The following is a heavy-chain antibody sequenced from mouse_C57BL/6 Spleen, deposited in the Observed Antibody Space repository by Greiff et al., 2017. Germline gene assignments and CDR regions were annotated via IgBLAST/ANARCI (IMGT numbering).Heavy chain of an antibody. Sequence: QVQLQQPGAELVKPGASVKLSCKASGYTFTSYWMHWVKQRPGQGLEWIGMIHPNSGSTNYNEKFKSKATLTVDKSSSTAYMQRSSLTSEDSAVYYCARLDDYDSWFAYWGQGTLVTVSA. D-gene: IGHD2-4*01. CDR2: IHPNSGST. CDR1: GYTFTSYW. CDR3: ARLDDYDSWFAY. J-gene: IGHJ3*01. V-gene: IGHV1-64*01.